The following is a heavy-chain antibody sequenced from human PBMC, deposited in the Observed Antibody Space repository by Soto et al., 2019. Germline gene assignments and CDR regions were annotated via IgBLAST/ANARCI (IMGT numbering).Heavy chain of an antibody. D-gene: IGHD3-10*01. CDR3: ARDPSPTMVRGVIIPSGMDV. J-gene: IGHJ6*02. Sequence: VGSLRLSCAASGFTFSSYEVNWVRQAPGKGLEWVSYISSSGSTIYYADSVKGRFTISRDNAKNSLYLQMNSLRAEDTAVYYCARDPSPTMVRGVIIPSGMDVWGQGTTVTVSS. CDR1: GFTFSSYE. CDR2: ISSSGSTI. V-gene: IGHV3-48*03.